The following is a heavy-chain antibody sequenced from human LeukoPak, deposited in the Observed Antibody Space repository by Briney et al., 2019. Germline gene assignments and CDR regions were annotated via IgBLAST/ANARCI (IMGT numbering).Heavy chain of an antibody. V-gene: IGHV3-21*01. CDR1: GFTFSPYT. CDR2: IASSSNYI. Sequence: GGSLRLSCAASGFTFSPYTMNWVRQAPGKGLEWVSSIASSSNYIYYADSVKGRLTISRDNAKNSLYLQMNSLRAEDTAVYYCARGEDNADEYLREDYWGQGILVTVSS. J-gene: IGHJ4*02. D-gene: IGHD3-16*01. CDR3: ARGEDNADEYLREDY.